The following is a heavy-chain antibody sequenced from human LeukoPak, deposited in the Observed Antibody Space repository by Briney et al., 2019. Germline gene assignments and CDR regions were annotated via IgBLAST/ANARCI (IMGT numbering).Heavy chain of an antibody. J-gene: IGHJ4*02. D-gene: IGHD3-10*01. CDR1: GFTFSDYY. Sequence: GGSLRLSCAASGFTFSDYYMRWIRQAPGKGLEWVSYISSSGSTIYYADSVKGRFTISRDNAKNSLYLQMNSLRAEDTAVYYCASTYGSGSSQFDYWGQGTLVTVSS. CDR3: ASTYGSGSSQFDY. V-gene: IGHV3-11*01. CDR2: ISSSGSTI.